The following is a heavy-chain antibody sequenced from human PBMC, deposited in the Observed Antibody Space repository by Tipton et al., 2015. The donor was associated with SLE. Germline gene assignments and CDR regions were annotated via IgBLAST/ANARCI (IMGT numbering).Heavy chain of an antibody. V-gene: IGHV4-4*02. Sequence: TLSLTCVVSGGSISSSNWWTWVRQPPGKGLEWIGEIYHIESTNYNPSLKSRVSISVDKSKNQFSLKLSSVTAADTAVYYCAREGDYDSSGSYYFDYWGQGTLVTVSS. CDR1: GGSISSSNW. D-gene: IGHD3-22*01. CDR3: AREGDYDSSGSYYFDY. CDR2: IYHIEST. J-gene: IGHJ4*02.